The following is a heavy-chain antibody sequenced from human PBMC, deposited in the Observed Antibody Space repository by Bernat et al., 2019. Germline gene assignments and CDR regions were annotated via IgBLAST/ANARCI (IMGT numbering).Heavy chain of an antibody. CDR2: IYYSGST. D-gene: IGHD6-19*01. J-gene: IGHJ4*02. Sequence: QVQLQESGPGLVKPSETLSLTCTVSGGSISGSYWSWIRQPPGKRLEWIGYIYYSGSTNYNPSLKSRVTISVDTSKNQFSLKLKSVTAADTAVYYCARGGWSLDFWGQGTLVTVSS. CDR1: GGSISGSY. V-gene: IGHV4-59*01. CDR3: ARGGWSLDF.